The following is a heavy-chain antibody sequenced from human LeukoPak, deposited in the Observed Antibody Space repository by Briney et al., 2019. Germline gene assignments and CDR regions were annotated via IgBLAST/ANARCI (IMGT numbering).Heavy chain of an antibody. CDR2: INTNSGGT. Sequence: ASVKVSCKASGYTFTGYYMHWVRQAPGQGLEWMGWINTNSGGTNYAQKFQGRVTMTRDTSISTAYMELSRLRSDDTAVYYCARDPNYYDSSGYYPREDYWGQGTLVTVSS. J-gene: IGHJ4*02. CDR3: ARDPNYYDSSGYYPREDY. D-gene: IGHD3-22*01. CDR1: GYTFTGYY. V-gene: IGHV1-2*02.